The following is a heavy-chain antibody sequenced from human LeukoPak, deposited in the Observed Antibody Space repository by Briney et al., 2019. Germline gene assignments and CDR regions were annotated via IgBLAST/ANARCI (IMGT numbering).Heavy chain of an antibody. J-gene: IGHJ4*02. CDR3: ANHAADTAMVYYLDY. D-gene: IGHD5-18*01. Sequence: GGSLRLSCAASGFSFSSYWMSWVRQAPGKGLEWVSAISGSGGSTYYADSVKGRFTISRDNSKNTLYLQMNSLRAEDTAVYYCANHAADTAMVYYLDYWGQGTLVTVSS. V-gene: IGHV3-23*01. CDR1: GFSFSSYW. CDR2: ISGSGGST.